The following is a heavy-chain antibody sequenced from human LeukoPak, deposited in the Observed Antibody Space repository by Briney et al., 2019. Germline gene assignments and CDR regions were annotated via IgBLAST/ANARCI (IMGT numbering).Heavy chain of an antibody. CDR2: IRSKAYGGTT. CDR1: GFTFGDYA. D-gene: IGHD5-18*01. J-gene: IGHJ4*02. CDR3: TSSGYSYGSNDY. V-gene: IGHV3-49*04. Sequence: GGSLRLSCTASGFTFGDYAVSWVRQAPGKGLEWVGFIRSKAYGGTTEYAASVKGRFTISRDDSKSIAYLQMNSLKTEDTAVYYCTSSGYSYGSNDYWGQGTLVTVSS.